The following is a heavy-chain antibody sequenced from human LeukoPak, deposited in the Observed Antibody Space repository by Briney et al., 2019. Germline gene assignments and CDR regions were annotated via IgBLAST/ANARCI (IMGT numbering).Heavy chain of an antibody. V-gene: IGHV1-46*01. D-gene: IGHD6-13*01. Sequence: ASVNVSCKTSGYNFIYYYIHWVRQAPGQGLEWMALINPSGGSTSYAQKFQGRVTMTRDTSTSTVYMELRSLRSDDTAVYYCARGTGIAVAGTGDFDYWGQGTLVTVSS. J-gene: IGHJ4*02. CDR1: GYNFIYYY. CDR3: ARGTGIAVAGTGDFDY. CDR2: INPSGGST.